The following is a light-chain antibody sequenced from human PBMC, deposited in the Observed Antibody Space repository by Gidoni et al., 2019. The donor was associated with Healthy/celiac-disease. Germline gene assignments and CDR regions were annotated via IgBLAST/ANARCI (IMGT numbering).Light chain of an antibody. J-gene: IGKJ1*01. Sequence: DLQMTPSPSTLSASVGDRVTIPFRASQSISSWLAWYQQKPGKAPKLLIYKASSLESGVPSRFSGSGSGTEFTLTSSSLQPDEFATYYCQQYNSPWTFXXXTKVEIK. CDR3: QQYNSPWT. CDR1: QSISSW. CDR2: KAS. V-gene: IGKV1-5*03.